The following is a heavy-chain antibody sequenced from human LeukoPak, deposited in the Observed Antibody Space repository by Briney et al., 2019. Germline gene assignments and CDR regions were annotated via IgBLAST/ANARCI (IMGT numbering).Heavy chain of an antibody. CDR2: IRSDGSNK. Sequence: PGGSLRLSCAASGFTFSDYGMHWVRQAPGKGLEWVAFIRSDGSNKYYADSVKGRLTISRNNSKNTVYLQMNNLRTEDTAEYYCAKDRLTTEVMGYLDYWGQGTLVTVSS. CDR1: GFTFSDYG. D-gene: IGHD4-23*01. V-gene: IGHV3-30*02. J-gene: IGHJ4*02. CDR3: AKDRLTTEVMGYLDY.